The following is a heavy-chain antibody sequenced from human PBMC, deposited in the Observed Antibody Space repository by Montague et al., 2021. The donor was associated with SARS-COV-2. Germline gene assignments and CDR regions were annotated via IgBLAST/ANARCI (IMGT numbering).Heavy chain of an antibody. D-gene: IGHD1-1*01. CDR2: TA. Sequence: TAHYNPSLESRVRISIDTSRNQFTLKLSSVTAADTATYYCAREREVERAARILVAFDMWGQGKMVS. J-gene: IGHJ3*02. CDR3: AREREVERAARILVAFDM. V-gene: IGHV4-34*01.